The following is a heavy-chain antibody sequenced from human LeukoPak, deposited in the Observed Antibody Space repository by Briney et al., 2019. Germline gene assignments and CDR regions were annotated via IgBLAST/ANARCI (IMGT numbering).Heavy chain of an antibody. Sequence: GGSLRLSCAASGFTFSSYAMSWVRQAPGQGLEWVSAISGSGGSTYYADSVKGRFTISRDNSKNTLYLQMNSLRAEDTAVYYCAKRITLIVVVPVVDYWGQGTLVTVSS. D-gene: IGHD3-22*01. V-gene: IGHV3-23*01. CDR1: GFTFSSYA. CDR3: AKRITLIVVVPVVDY. CDR2: ISGSGGST. J-gene: IGHJ4*02.